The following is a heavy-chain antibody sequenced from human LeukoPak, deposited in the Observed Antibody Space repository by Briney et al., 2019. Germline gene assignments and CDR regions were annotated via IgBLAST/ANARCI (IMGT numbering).Heavy chain of an antibody. CDR3: AREVRGIITRDDAFDI. J-gene: IGHJ3*02. CDR2: ISRIGTTI. Sequence: PGGSLRLSCEASGFTFSGYEMNWVRQAPGKGLEWVSYISRIGTTIYYADSVKGRFTISRDNAKNSLFLRMNSLRAEDTAVYYCAREVRGIITRDDAFDIWGQGTMVTVSS. V-gene: IGHV3-48*03. D-gene: IGHD3-10*01. CDR1: GFTFSGYE.